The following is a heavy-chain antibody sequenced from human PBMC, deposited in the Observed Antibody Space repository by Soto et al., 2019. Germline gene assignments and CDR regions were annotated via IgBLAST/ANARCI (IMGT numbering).Heavy chain of an antibody. V-gene: IGHV5-10-1*01. Sequence: PGESLKISCKGSGYSFTSYWISWVRQMPGKGLEWMGRIDPSDSYTNYSPSFQGHVTISADKSISTAYLQWSSLKASDTAMYYCARRGPTAYCSSTRCYFFGMDVWGQGTTVTVSS. CDR2: IDPSDSYT. CDR1: GYSFTSYW. J-gene: IGHJ6*02. D-gene: IGHD2-2*01. CDR3: ARRGPTAYCSSTRCYFFGMDV.